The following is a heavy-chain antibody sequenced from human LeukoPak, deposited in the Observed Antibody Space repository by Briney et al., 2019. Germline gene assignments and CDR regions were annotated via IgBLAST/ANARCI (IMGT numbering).Heavy chain of an antibody. CDR3: ARHIEGIDIVATPGFDY. CDR1: GGSISSSGYY. D-gene: IGHD5-12*01. CDR2: IYYSGST. Sequence: PSETLSLTCTVSGGSISSSGYYWDWIRQTPGKGLEWIGYIYYSGSTNYNPSLKSRVTISVDTSKNQFSLKLSSVTAADTAVYYCARHIEGIDIVATPGFDYWGQGTLVTVSS. V-gene: IGHV4-61*05. J-gene: IGHJ4*02.